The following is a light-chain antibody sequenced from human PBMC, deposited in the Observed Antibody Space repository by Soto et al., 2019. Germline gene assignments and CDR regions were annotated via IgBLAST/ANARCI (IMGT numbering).Light chain of an antibody. CDR2: KAS. CDR1: QSITSW. J-gene: IGKJ1*01. Sequence: DIQMTQSPSTLSASVGDRVTITCRASQSITSWLAWYQQKPGKAPKVLIYKASSLESGVPSRFSGSGSGTEFTLTISSLQPDDFATYYCQQYSRYPWTFGQGTKVEIK. V-gene: IGKV1-5*03. CDR3: QQYSRYPWT.